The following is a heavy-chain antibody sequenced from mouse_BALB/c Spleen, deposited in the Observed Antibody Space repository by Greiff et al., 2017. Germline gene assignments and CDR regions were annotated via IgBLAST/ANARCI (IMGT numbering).Heavy chain of an antibody. V-gene: IGHV1-4*01. CDR3: DRESFAY. CDR2: INPSSGYT. CDR1: GYTFTSYT. J-gene: IGHJ3*01. Sequence: VQLQQSGAELARPWASVKMSCKASGYTFTSYTMHWLKQRPAQGLEWIGYINPSSGYTNYNQKFKDKATLTADKSSSTAYMQLSSLTSEDSAVYYCDRESFAYWGQGTLVTVSA.